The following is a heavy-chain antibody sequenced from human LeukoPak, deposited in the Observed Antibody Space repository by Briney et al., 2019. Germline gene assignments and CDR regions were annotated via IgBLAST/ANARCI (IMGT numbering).Heavy chain of an antibody. CDR2: ISHSGST. Sequence: PSETLSLTCTVSGGSISSDYWSWLRQPPGKGLEWIGYISHSGSTTYNPSLKRRVDISVDTSNNHLSLKLSSVTAADTAVYYCARGSRQQYTYGYCFDYWGQGTLVTVSS. D-gene: IGHD3-10*01. J-gene: IGHJ4*02. CDR1: GGSISSDY. V-gene: IGHV4-59*01. CDR3: ARGSRQQYTYGYCFDY.